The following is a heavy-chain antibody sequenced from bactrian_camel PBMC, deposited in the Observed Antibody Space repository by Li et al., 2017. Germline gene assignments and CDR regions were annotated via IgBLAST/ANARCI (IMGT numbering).Heavy chain of an antibody. CDR3: ASHAMGCYGGLDRAIDFAY. Sequence: HVQLVESGGDSVQAGGTLRLSCVASGHTDSIDSLITMGWLRQAPGKEREGVAVIDRDGTTAYADSGKGRFTISKDNAKNTLYLQMSSLNPEDSAMYYCASHAMGCYGGLDRAIDFAYWGQGTQVTVS. D-gene: IGHD1*01. V-gene: IGHV3S53*01. CDR2: IDRDGTT. J-gene: IGHJ6*01. CDR1: GHTDSIDSLIT.